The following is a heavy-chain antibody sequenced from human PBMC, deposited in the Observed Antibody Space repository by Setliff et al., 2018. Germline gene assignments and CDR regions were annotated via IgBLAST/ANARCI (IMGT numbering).Heavy chain of an antibody. CDR1: GGSISTYY. V-gene: IGHV4-4*07. Sequence: SETLSLTCTVSGGSISTYYWSWIRRPAGKGLEWIGRVFVSGSTNYNPSLKSRVTISLDTSKNQFSLSLTSVTAEDTAVYCCARMSGFQYIDVWDKGTTVTVSS. D-gene: IGHD3-3*01. CDR2: VFVSGST. J-gene: IGHJ6*03. CDR3: ARMSGFQYIDV.